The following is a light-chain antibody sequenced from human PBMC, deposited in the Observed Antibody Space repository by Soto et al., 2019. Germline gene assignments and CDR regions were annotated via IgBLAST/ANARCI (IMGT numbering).Light chain of an antibody. Sequence: QSVLTQPRSVSGSPGQSVTVSCIGTSSDVGDYNSVSWYQQHPGKAPKLLIYEVTNRPSGVSNRFSGSKSGNTASLTISGLQAEDEANYYCNSYTTLSNRVFGTGTKVTVL. CDR1: SSDVGDYNS. V-gene: IGLV2-14*01. CDR3: NSYTTLSNRV. CDR2: EVT. J-gene: IGLJ1*01.